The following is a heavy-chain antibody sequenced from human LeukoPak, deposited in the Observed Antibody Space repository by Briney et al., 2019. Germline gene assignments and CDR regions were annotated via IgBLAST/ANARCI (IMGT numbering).Heavy chain of an antibody. CDR3: ARDAGGAFGNYVNYFDY. J-gene: IGHJ4*02. CDR2: IWYDGTTI. Sequence: GGSLRLSCAASGLTLSSYGIRWVRQAPGKGLEWVAVIWYDGTTIYYGDSVKGRFSISRDNSNNTVDLQMDSLRAEDTAVYYCARDAGGAFGNYVNYFDYWGQGTLVTVSS. CDR1: GLTLSSYG. D-gene: IGHD4-11*01. V-gene: IGHV3-33*01.